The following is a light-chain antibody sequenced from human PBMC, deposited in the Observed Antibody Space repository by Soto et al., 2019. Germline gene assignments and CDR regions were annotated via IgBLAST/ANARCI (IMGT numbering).Light chain of an antibody. CDR3: QHYNANPT. CDR1: QSISSW. J-gene: IGKJ3*01. V-gene: IGKV1-5*03. CDR2: KAS. Sequence: DIQMTQSPSTLSASVGDRVIITCRASQSISSWLAWYQQKPGKAPKLLIYKASTLESGVPSRFSGSGSGTESTLTISSQKPDDYLAYFDQHYNANPTFGPGTKVDI.